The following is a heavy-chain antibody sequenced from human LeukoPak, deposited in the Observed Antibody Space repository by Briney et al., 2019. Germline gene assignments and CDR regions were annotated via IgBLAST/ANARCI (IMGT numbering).Heavy chain of an antibody. D-gene: IGHD5-12*01. Sequence: GGSLRLSCAGSGFTFSSNPLSWVRQAPGKGLEWVSAISGSGANTYYGDSVRGRFTISRDNSKNTLYLQMNTLRADDTAVYYCATTKPARRYFDYWGQGILVAVSS. CDR2: ISGSGANT. CDR1: GFTFSSNP. CDR3: ATTKPARRYFDY. V-gene: IGHV3-23*01. J-gene: IGHJ4*02.